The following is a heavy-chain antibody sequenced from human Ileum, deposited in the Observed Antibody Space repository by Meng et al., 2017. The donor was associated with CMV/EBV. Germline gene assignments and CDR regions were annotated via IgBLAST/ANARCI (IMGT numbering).Heavy chain of an antibody. CDR3: ANDPRYSEIL. CDR1: GFTFRIFG. CDR2: ISSDGNRQ. D-gene: IGHD5-12*01. Sequence: LSCAASGFTFRIFGTHWVRQAPGKGLEWVTVISSDGNRQYYADSVKGRFTVSRDNSKNTLYLQMNGLRPDDTAIYYCANDPRYSEILWGQGTLVTVSS. J-gene: IGHJ4*02. V-gene: IGHV3-30*18.